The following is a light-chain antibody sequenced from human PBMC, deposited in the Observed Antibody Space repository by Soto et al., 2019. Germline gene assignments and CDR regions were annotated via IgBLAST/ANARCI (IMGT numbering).Light chain of an antibody. CDR3: QQYNSYWGT. CDR1: QSISNW. J-gene: IGKJ1*01. CDR2: DAS. V-gene: IGKV1-5*01. Sequence: DIQITQSPSTLSSSVGDRVTITCLASQSISNWLAWYQQKQGKAPKLLIYDASSLESGVPSRFSGSGSGTEFTLTISSLQPDDFATYYCQQYNSYWGTFGQGTKVDIK.